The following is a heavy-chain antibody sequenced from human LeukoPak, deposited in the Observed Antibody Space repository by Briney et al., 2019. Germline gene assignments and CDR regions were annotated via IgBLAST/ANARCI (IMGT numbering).Heavy chain of an antibody. J-gene: IGHJ4*02. Sequence: SETLSLTCAVYGGSFSGYYWSWIRQPPGKGLEWIGYIFSSGSAAYNPSLRSRVTASIDMSKNQFSLKLSSVTAADTAVYYCARWYCSGGTCFHLDDWGQGTLVTVSS. CDR1: GGSFSGYY. V-gene: IGHV4-59*08. D-gene: IGHD2-15*01. CDR2: IFSSGSA. CDR3: ARWYCSGGTCFHLDD.